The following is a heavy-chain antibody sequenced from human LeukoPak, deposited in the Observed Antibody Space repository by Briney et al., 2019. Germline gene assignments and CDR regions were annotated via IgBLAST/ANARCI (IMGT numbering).Heavy chain of an antibody. CDR1: GYTFTGYY. V-gene: IGHV1-2*02. D-gene: IGHD1-26*01. CDR2: INPNSGGT. Sequence: ASVKVSCRASGYTFTGYYMHWVRQAPGQGLEWMGWINPNSGGTNYAQKFQGRVTMTRDTSISTAYMELSRLRSDDTAVYYCARVPEWEPHGEYFQHWGQGTLVTVSS. J-gene: IGHJ1*01. CDR3: ARVPEWEPHGEYFQH.